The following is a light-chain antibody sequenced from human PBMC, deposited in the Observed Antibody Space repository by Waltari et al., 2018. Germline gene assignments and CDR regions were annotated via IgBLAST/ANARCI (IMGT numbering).Light chain of an antibody. J-gene: IGLJ3*02. CDR3: QVWDSSSDHRV. CDR1: NIGTKR. Sequence: SYLVPQPPSVSVAPGKTASITCGGNNIGTKRVHWYQQKSGQAPVWVVYDDSDRPSGIPERFSGSNSGNTATLTISRVEAGDEADYYCQVWDSSSDHRVFGGGTKLTVL. V-gene: IGLV3-21*03. CDR2: DDS.